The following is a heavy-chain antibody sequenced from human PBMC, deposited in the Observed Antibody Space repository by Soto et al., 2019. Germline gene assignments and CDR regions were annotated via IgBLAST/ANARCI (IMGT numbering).Heavy chain of an antibody. Sequence: GGSLRLSCAASGFTFSSYAMSWVRQGPGKGLEWVSGISGSGESTYYADSVKGRFTISRDNPKNTLYLQMNSLRAEDTAVYYCAKDYSSDSYYFDYWGQGTLVTVSS. CDR3: AKDYSSDSYYFDY. V-gene: IGHV3-23*01. J-gene: IGHJ4*02. CDR2: ISGSGEST. D-gene: IGHD6-19*01. CDR1: GFTFSSYA.